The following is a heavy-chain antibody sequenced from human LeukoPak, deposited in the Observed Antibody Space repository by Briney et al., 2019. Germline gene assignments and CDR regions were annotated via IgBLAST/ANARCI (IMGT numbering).Heavy chain of an antibody. V-gene: IGHV3-7*01. CDR3: AKDEVGGHFEY. Sequence: GGSLRLSCAASGFTFRSFYMSWVRQAPGKGLEWVAKVSEDGRQIYYADSVKGRFTISRDNAKNSVHLQMNNLRVEDTAVYYCAKDEVGGHFEYWGQGILVTVSS. J-gene: IGHJ4*02. CDR1: GFTFRSFY. CDR2: VSEDGRQI.